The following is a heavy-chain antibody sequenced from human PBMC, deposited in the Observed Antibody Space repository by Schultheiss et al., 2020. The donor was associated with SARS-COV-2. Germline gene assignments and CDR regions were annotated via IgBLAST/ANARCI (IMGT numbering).Heavy chain of an antibody. D-gene: IGHD6-6*01. Sequence: SETLSLTCAVYGGSFSGYYWSWIRQPPGKGLEWIGEINHSGSTNYNPSLKSRVTISVDTSKNQFSLKLSSVTAADTAVYYCAKTTRIAARGNFDYWGQGTLVTVSS. CDR1: GGSFSGYY. CDR2: INHSGST. CDR3: AKTTRIAARGNFDY. J-gene: IGHJ4*02. V-gene: IGHV4-34*01.